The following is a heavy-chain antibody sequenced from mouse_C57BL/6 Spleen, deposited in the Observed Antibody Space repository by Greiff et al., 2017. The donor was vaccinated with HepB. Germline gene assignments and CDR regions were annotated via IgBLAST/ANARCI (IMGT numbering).Heavy chain of an antibody. V-gene: IGHV1-80*01. D-gene: IGHD1-1*02. J-gene: IGHJ1*03. CDR2: IYPGDGDT. CDR3: ARGDGADWYFDV. CDR1: GYAFSSYW. Sequence: QVQLKQSGAELVKPGASVKISCKASGYAFSSYWMNWVKQRPGKGLEWIGQIYPGDGDTNYNGKFKGKATLTADKSSSTAYMQLSSLTSEDSAVYFCARGDGADWYFDVWGTGTTVTVSS.